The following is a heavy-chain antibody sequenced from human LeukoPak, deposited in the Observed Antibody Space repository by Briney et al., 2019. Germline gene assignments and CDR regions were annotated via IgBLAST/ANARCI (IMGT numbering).Heavy chain of an antibody. CDR2: IYYSGST. V-gene: IGHV4-39*07. J-gene: IGHJ4*02. D-gene: IGHD6-13*01. CDR3: ARVAAAGNYYFDY. CDR1: GGSISSSSYY. Sequence: PSETLSLTCTVSGGSISSSSYYWGWIRQPPGKGLEWIGSIYYSGSTYYNPSLKSRVTISIDTSKNQFSLKLSSVTAADTAVYFCARVAAAGNYYFDYWGQGTLVTVSS.